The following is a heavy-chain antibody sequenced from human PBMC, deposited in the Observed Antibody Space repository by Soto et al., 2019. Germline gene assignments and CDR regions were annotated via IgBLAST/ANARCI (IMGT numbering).Heavy chain of an antibody. CDR2: IIPDSGAT. CDR1: GYTFPGYY. Sequence: DSVKVSCKDSGYTFPGYYIHWVRQAGGQGREWMGWIIPDSGATNYTQKFQGRVTMTSETSTNTAFLELSRLRSDDTAVYFCENGAPISIFGVINCLDPWGQGTLVTVSS. V-gene: IGHV1-2*02. CDR3: ENGAPISIFGVINCLDP. D-gene: IGHD3-3*01. J-gene: IGHJ5*02.